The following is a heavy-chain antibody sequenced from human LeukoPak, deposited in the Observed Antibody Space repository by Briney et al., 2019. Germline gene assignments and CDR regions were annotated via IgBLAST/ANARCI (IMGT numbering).Heavy chain of an antibody. V-gene: IGHV3-23*01. Sequence: GGSLRLSCTASGFTFSSYAMSWVRQAPGKGLEWVSAISGSGGSTYYADSVKGRFTISRDNSKNTLYLQMNSLRAEDTAVYYCAKSLTMVRGLMTSQANLCDYWGQGTLVTVSS. CDR2: ISGSGGST. CDR3: AKSLTMVRGLMTSQANLCDY. CDR1: GFTFSSYA. D-gene: IGHD3-10*01. J-gene: IGHJ4*02.